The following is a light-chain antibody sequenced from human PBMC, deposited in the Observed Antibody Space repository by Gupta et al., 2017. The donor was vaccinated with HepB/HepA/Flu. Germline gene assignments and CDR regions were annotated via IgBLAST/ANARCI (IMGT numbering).Light chain of an antibody. CDR1: QSVLYSSNGINY. J-gene: IGKJ2*01. CDR3: QQYYGTPFT. CDR2: WAS. Sequence: DIVLTQSPDSLAVSLGARATINCKSSQSVLYSSNGINYFAWYQQKPGQPPKLLIFWASSRDYGVPDRFSGSGSGTDFTLTISSVQAEDVAVYYCQQYYGTPFTFGQGTNLEIK. V-gene: IGKV4-1*01.